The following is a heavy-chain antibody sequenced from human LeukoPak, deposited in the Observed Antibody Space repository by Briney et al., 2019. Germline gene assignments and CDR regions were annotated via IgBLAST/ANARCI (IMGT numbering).Heavy chain of an antibody. CDR1: GFTFSSYA. V-gene: IGHV3-23*01. Sequence: GGSLRLSCAASGFTFSSYAMSWVRQAPGKGLEWVSAISGSGGSTYYADSAKGRFTVSRDDGKNSLYLQMNSLRVEDTAVYYCARDHGWAFDYWGQGVLVTVSS. J-gene: IGHJ4*02. D-gene: IGHD3-16*01. CDR3: ARDHGWAFDY. CDR2: ISGSGGST.